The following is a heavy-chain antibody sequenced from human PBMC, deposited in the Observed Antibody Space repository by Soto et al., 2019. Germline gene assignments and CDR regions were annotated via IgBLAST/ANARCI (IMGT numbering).Heavy chain of an antibody. CDR2: IYYSGST. D-gene: IGHD2-21*01. J-gene: IGHJ3*02. V-gene: IGHV4-31*03. Sequence: SETLSLTCTVSGGSISSGGYYWSWIRQHPGKGLEWIGYIYYSGSTYYNPSLKSRVTISVDTSKNQFSLKLSSVTAADTAVYYCARDLLEKRFDAFDIWGQGTMVTVSS. CDR1: GGSISSGGYY. CDR3: ARDLLEKRFDAFDI.